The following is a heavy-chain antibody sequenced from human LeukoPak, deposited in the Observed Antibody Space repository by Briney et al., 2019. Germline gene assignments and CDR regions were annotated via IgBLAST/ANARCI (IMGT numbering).Heavy chain of an antibody. CDR3: ARSDYSATSAADH. V-gene: IGHV3-7*01. D-gene: IGHD5-12*01. CDR2: IKEDGSQK. Sequence: PGGSLTLSCAASGFTFSRHWRKWVRQAPGKGLEWVANIKEDGSQKYYLDSVKGRFTVSRGNAKNSLSLQMNSLRAEDTAVYYCARSDYSATSAADHWGQGTLIPVSS. CDR1: GFTFSRHW. J-gene: IGHJ4*02.